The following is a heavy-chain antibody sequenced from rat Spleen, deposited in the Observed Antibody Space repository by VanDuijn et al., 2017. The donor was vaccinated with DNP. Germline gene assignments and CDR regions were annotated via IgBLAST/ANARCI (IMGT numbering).Heavy chain of an antibody. CDR2: INYDGSST. Sequence: EVQLVESGGGLVQPGRSLKLSCAASGFTFSDSNMAWVRQAPKKGLEWVATINYDGSSTYYRDSVKGRFTISRDNAESTLYLQMDSLRSEDTATYYCARPDYWGQGVMVTVSS. J-gene: IGHJ2*01. V-gene: IGHV5-7*01. CDR3: ARPDY. CDR1: GFTFSDSN.